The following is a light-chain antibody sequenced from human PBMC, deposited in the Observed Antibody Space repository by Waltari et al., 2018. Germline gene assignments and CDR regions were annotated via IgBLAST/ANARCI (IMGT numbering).Light chain of an antibody. CDR3: QQYGSSPRT. CDR2: DAS. J-gene: IGKJ2*01. CDR1: QSVSSNY. Sequence: EIVLTQSPGTLSLSPGERATLSCRASQSVSSNYLAWYQQKPGQAPRLLIYDASSRATGIPDRFSGSGSGTDFTLTISRLEPEDFGVYYCQQYGSSPRTFGQGTKLEIK. V-gene: IGKV3-20*01.